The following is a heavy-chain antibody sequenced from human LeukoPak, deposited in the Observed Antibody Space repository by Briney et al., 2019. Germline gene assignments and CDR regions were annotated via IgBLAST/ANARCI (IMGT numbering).Heavy chain of an antibody. D-gene: IGHD5-18*01. CDR2: ISDGGSTT. V-gene: IGHV3-74*01. CDR1: GFTFSSYW. CDR3: ARDAVDTANAV. J-gene: IGHJ6*02. Sequence: PGGSLRLSCAASGFTFSSYWMHWVRQAPGKGLVWVSRISDGGSTTTYADSVKGRFTISRDNAKNTLYLQMNGLRAEDTAVYYCARDAVDTANAVWGQGTTVTVSS.